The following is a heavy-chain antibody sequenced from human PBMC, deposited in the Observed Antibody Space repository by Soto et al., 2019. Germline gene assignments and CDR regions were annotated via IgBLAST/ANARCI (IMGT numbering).Heavy chain of an antibody. Sequence: SETLSLTCTVSGGSISSSSWSWIRQPPGRGLEWIGYIYNNGRTDYNPSLKSRVAITVDTSKNHFSLKLSSVTPADTAVYYCAKPLSLYSSSYLDYWAQGTLVTVSS. CDR2: IYNNGRT. CDR3: AKPLSLYSSSYLDY. J-gene: IGHJ4*02. D-gene: IGHD6-13*01. CDR1: GGSISSSS. V-gene: IGHV4-59*01.